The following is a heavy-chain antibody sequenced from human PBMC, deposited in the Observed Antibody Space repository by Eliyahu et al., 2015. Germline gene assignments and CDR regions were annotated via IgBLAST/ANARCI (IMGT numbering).Heavy chain of an antibody. Sequence: EVQLVESGGGLVQPGGSLRLSCATXGFTFXXXXMGWVRQAPGKGLEWVSGITGSGGYTYYADSVKGRFTISRDNSKSTLYLQMNSLRAEDTAVYYCAKDWRYCSGGSCYTVYFHHWGQGTLVTVSS. D-gene: IGHD2-15*01. CDR3: AKDWRYCSGGSCYTVYFHH. J-gene: IGHJ1*01. V-gene: IGHV3-23*04. CDR2: ITGSGGYT. CDR1: GFTFXXXX.